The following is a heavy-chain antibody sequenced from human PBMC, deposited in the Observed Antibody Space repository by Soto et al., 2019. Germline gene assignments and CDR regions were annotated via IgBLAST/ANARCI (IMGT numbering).Heavy chain of an antibody. V-gene: IGHV4-38-2*01. CDR1: GYSISSGYY. Sequence: KPSETLSLTCGVSGYSISSGYYWGWIRQPPGRGLEWIGSLYHSGSTYYNPSLKSRVSLSVDTSKNQISLRLSSVTAADTAVYYCARGRDGLDDAFDIWGRGTMVTVSS. J-gene: IGHJ3*02. D-gene: IGHD3-10*01. CDR2: LYHSGST. CDR3: ARGRDGLDDAFDI.